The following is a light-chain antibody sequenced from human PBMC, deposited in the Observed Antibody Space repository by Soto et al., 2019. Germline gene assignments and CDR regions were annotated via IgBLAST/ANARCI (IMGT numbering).Light chain of an antibody. Sequence: IVMTQTPLSLTVTPGEPASISCRSSQRLLHSNGYNYLEWYLQKPGQSPQLLINLDSDRASGVPDRFSASGSGTDFTLTISRVETEDAGFYFCMQPLQTLITFGQGTRLEI. CDR2: LDS. V-gene: IGKV2-28*01. CDR1: QRLLHSNGYNY. J-gene: IGKJ5*01. CDR3: MQPLQTLIT.